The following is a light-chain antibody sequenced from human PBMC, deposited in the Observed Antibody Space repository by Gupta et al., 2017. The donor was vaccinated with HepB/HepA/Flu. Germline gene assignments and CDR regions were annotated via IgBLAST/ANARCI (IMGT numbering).Light chain of an antibody. CDR3: QSYDKSLSVV. J-gene: IGLJ2*01. V-gene: IGLV1-40*01. Sequence: QSVLTQPPSVSGAPGQTVTISCTGSSSNLGAGYAVHWYQQLPGSAPTLLISADNNRPSGVPDRVSGSKSGSPASLSITGLQAEDEADYFCQSYDKSLSVVFGTGTTLTVL. CDR2: ADN. CDR1: SSNLGAGYA.